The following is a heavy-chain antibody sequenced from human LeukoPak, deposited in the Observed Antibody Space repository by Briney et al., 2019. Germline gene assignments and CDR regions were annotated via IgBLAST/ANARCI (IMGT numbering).Heavy chain of an antibody. J-gene: IGHJ4*02. Sequence: GASVKVSCTASGGTFSSYAISWVRQAPGQGLEWMRGIIPIFGTANYAQKFQGRVTITTDESTSTAYMELSSLRSEDTAVYYCASSEKDEVLRFLEWSPGFDYWGQGTLVTVSS. CDR2: IIPIFGTA. D-gene: IGHD3-3*01. CDR3: ASSEKDEVLRFLEWSPGFDY. CDR1: GGTFSSYA. V-gene: IGHV1-69*05.